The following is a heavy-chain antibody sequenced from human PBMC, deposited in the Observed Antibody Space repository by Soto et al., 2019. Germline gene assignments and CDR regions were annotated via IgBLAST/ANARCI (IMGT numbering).Heavy chain of an antibody. V-gene: IGHV1-69*02. D-gene: IGHD6-13*01. J-gene: IGHJ4*02. Sequence: QVQLVQSGAEVKKPGSSVKVSCKASGGTFSSYTISWVRQAPGQGLEWMGRIIPILGIANYAQKFQGRVTITADKSTGTAYMELSSLRSEETAVYYCARADSSSWYVLGFNYWGQGTLVTVSS. CDR1: GGTFSSYT. CDR2: IIPILGIA. CDR3: ARADSSSWYVLGFNY.